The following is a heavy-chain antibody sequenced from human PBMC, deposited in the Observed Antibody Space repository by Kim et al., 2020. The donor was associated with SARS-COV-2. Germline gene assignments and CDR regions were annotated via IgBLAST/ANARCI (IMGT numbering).Heavy chain of an antibody. CDR2: INAGNGNT. V-gene: IGHV1-3*01. Sequence: ASVKVSCKASGYTLTSYAMHWVRQAPGQRLEWMGWINAGNGNTKYSQKFQGRVTITRDTSASTAYMELSSLRSEDTAVYYCASELWFGDYIYYYYGMDVWGQGTRVTVSS. J-gene: IGHJ6*02. CDR3: ASELWFGDYIYYYYGMDV. CDR1: GYTLTSYA. D-gene: IGHD3-10*01.